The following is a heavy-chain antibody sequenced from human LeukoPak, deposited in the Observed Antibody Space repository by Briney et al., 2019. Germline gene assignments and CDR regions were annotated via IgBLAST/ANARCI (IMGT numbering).Heavy chain of an antibody. V-gene: IGHV1-8*01. CDR3: ARGWRYYDFWSGYWERRKDYYGMEV. CDR1: GYTFTSYD. D-gene: IGHD3-3*01. J-gene: IGHJ6*02. CDR2: MNPNNGNT. Sequence: VASVTVSCKPSGYTFTSYDINWVRQAAGQGLEWMGWMNPNNGNTVYAQKFQGRVTMTRNTSISTAYMELSSLRSEDTAIYYCARGWRYYDFWSGYWERRKDYYGMEVWGPGTTVTVSS.